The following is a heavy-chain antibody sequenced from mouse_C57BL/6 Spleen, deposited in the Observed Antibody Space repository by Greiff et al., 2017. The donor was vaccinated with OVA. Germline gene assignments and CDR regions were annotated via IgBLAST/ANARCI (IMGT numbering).Heavy chain of an antibody. J-gene: IGHJ1*03. Sequence: QVQLQQSGAELVRPGASVKLSCKASGYTFTDSYINWVKQRPGQGLEWIARIYPGSGNTYYNEKFKGKATLTAEKSSSTAYMQLSSLTSEDSAVYFCEAYDSLWYFDVWGTGTTVTVSS. CDR3: EAYDSLWYFDV. V-gene: IGHV1-76*01. CDR1: GYTFTDSY. CDR2: IYPGSGNT. D-gene: IGHD2-4*01.